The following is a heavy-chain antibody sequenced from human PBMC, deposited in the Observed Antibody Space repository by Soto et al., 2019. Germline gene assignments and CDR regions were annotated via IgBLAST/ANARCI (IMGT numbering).Heavy chain of an antibody. V-gene: IGHV4-61*01. CDR3: ARVGRVLEWSPGWIDP. J-gene: IGHJ5*02. Sequence: SETLSLTCTVSAGSVSSSRYFWSWIRQPPGKGLEWIGYIFYSGSTLYNPSLRSRLTISVDTSKNQFSLKLSSVTAADTAVYYCARVGRVLEWSPGWIDPWRQGTLVTVSS. D-gene: IGHD3-3*01. CDR1: AGSVSSSRYF. CDR2: IFYSGST.